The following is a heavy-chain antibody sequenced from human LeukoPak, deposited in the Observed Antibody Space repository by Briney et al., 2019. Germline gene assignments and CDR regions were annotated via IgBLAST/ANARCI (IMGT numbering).Heavy chain of an antibody. V-gene: IGHV3-15*01. CDR3: TTDLRWEFHDFNY. CDR2: ISDVGTT. D-gene: IGHD1-26*01. Sequence: GGSLRLSCAASGFTFSNAWMSWVRQAPGKGLEWVGRISDVGTTEYTTHVATRVTISRDDSKNTLYLNMNSLKTEDTAVYYCTTDLRWEFHDFNYWGQGTQVTVSS. J-gene: IGHJ4*02. CDR1: GFTFSNAW.